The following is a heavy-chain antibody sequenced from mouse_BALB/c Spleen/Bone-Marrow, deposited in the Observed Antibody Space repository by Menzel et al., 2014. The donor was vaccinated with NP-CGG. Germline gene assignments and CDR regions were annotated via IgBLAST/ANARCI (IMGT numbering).Heavy chain of an antibody. V-gene: IGHV5-9-2*01. CDR3: ARHVYYYQTEVSFVC. J-gene: IGHJ3*01. Sequence: EVQLQQSGGGLVKSGGSLKLSCAASGFSFSNYGMPWLRQTPEQRLEWVATISGACRYTFYSDSVKGRFTISRDNDNNSLYLQLSGLRSEDTAVYYCARHVYYYQTEVSFVCWGQGTLVTGSA. D-gene: IGHD2-1*01. CDR2: ISGACRYT. CDR1: GFSFSNYG.